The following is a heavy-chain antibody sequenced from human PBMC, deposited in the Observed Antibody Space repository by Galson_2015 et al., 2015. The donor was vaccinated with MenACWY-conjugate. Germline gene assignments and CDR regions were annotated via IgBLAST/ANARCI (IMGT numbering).Heavy chain of an antibody. CDR2: IKQDGSEK. V-gene: IGHV3-7*03. J-gene: IGHJ3*02. D-gene: IGHD3-22*01. CDR1: GFTFSTYW. CDR3: VGPLPWYYDSHHAFDI. Sequence: SLRLSCAASGFTFSTYWMNWVRQAPGKGLEWVANIKQDGSEKYYVDSVKGRFTISRDNAKNSLYLQMNSLRAEDTAVYYCVGPLPWYYDSHHAFDIWGQGTMVTVSS.